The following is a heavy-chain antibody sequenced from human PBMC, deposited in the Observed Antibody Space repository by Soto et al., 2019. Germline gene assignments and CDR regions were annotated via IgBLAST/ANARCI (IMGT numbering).Heavy chain of an antibody. Sequence: ASVKVSCKASGYTFTGYYMHWVRQAPGQGLEWMGWINPNSGGTNYAQKFQGRVTMTRDTSISTAYMELSRLRSDDTAVYYCASPSGVTTAYGMDVWGQGTTVTVSS. V-gene: IGHV1-2*02. D-gene: IGHD4-17*01. CDR1: GYTFTGYY. J-gene: IGHJ6*02. CDR2: INPNSGGT. CDR3: ASPSGVTTAYGMDV.